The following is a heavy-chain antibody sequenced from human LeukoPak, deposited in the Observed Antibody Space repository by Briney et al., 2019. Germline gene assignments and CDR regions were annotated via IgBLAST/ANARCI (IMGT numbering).Heavy chain of an antibody. Sequence: SETLSLTCGVYGGSFTVYYWTWIRQPPGKGLEWIGEINHSGITNHNPSLKSRVTISVDMSKDQFSLKLSSVTAADTAVYYRARGTGLGSNLGGSHYFDFWGQGTLVTVSS. CDR1: GGSFTVYY. CDR3: ARGTGLGSNLGGSHYFDF. CDR2: INHSGIT. D-gene: IGHD4-23*01. V-gene: IGHV4-34*01. J-gene: IGHJ4*02.